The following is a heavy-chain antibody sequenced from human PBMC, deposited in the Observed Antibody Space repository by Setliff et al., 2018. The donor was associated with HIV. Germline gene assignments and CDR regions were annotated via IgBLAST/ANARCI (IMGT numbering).Heavy chain of an antibody. CDR1: GFTFSNYW. CDR2: IKQDGSEK. D-gene: IGHD3-22*01. Sequence: GGSLRLSCAASGFTFSNYWMNWVRQAPGKGLEWVANIKQDGSEKYYVDSVKGRFTISRDNAKNMLYLQMNSLSADDTAVYYCVRGSGYYYFDNWGQGALVTVSS. CDR3: VRGSGYYYFDN. V-gene: IGHV3-7*01. J-gene: IGHJ4*02.